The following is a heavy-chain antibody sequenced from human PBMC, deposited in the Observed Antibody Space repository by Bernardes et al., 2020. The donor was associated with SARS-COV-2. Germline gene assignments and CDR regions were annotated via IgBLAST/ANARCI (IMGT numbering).Heavy chain of an antibody. CDR1: GYTFSNYG. Sequence: ASVKVGCKASGYTFSNYGISWVRQAPGQGLEWMGWIRVHNGNTDYAQKLQGRLTMTTDTSTSTAYMELRSLRSDDTAVYYCARGYYYNSNYYYYGMDVWGQGTTVTVSS. CDR3: ARGYYYNSNYYYYGMDV. D-gene: IGHD3-22*01. CDR2: IRVHNGNT. V-gene: IGHV1-18*01. J-gene: IGHJ6*02.